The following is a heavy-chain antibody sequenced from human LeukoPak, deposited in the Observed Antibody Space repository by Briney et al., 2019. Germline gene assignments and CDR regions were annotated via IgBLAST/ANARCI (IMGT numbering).Heavy chain of an antibody. D-gene: IGHD2-2*01. CDR2: IYTSGST. J-gene: IGHJ4*02. Sequence: SETLSLTCTVSGGSISSGSFYWNWIRQPAGKGLEWIGRIYTSGSTNYNPSLKSRVTMSVDTSKNQFSLKLSSVTAADTAVYYCASVGSYCSSTSCYQVVIGPFDYWGQGTLVTVSS. V-gene: IGHV4-61*02. CDR3: ASVGSYCSSTSCYQVVIGPFDY. CDR1: GGSISSGSFY.